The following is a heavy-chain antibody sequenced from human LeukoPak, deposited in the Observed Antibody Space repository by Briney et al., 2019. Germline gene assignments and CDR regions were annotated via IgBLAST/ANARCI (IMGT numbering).Heavy chain of an antibody. CDR3: ARVGRGPIYGMDV. CDR2: IYHSGST. CDR1: GYSISSDYF. V-gene: IGHV4-38-2*02. J-gene: IGHJ6*02. Sequence: SETLSLTCTVSGYSISSDYFWGWIRQPPGKGLEWIGSIYHSGSTYYNPSLKSRVTISVDTSKNQFSLKLSSVTAADTAVYYCARVGRGPIYGMDVWGQGTTVTVSS.